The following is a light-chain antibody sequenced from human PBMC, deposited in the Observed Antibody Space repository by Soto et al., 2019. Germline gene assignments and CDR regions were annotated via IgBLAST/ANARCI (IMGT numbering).Light chain of an antibody. V-gene: IGLV2-14*01. J-gene: IGLJ1*01. Sequence: LTQPASVSGSPGQSITISCTGTSSDVGGYNYVSWYQQHPGKAPKLMIYDVSNRPSGVSNRFSGSKSGNTASLTISGLRAEDEADYYCSSYTSSSTPLVFGTGTKVTVL. CDR2: DVS. CDR3: SSYTSSSTPLV. CDR1: SSDVGGYNY.